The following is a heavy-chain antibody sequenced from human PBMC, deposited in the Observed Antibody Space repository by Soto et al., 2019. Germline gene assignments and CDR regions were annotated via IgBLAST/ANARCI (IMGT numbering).Heavy chain of an antibody. CDR3: ARDYYDVSGYPYFDY. D-gene: IGHD3-22*01. J-gene: IGHJ4*02. CDR1: GFTFSDHY. Sequence: PGGSLRLSCAASGFTFSDHYMSWIRQAPGKGLEWVSVISSSSSHTNYAYSVRGRFTISRDNAKNSLYLQMNGLRAEDTAVYYCARDYYDVSGYPYFDYWGQGTLVTVSS. CDR2: ISSSSSHT. V-gene: IGHV3-11*06.